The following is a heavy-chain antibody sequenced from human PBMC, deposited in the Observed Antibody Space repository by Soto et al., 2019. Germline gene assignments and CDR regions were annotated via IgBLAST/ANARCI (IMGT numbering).Heavy chain of an antibody. V-gene: IGHV2-5*02. Sequence: QITLKESGPTLVKPTQTLTLTCTFSGFSLSTSGVGVGWIRQPPGKALEWLALIYWDDDKRYSPSLKSRLTITKDTYKNQVVLTMTNMDPVDTAKYYCAHSAYYYDSSGYYYSPFDYWGQGTLVTVSS. D-gene: IGHD3-22*01. J-gene: IGHJ4*02. CDR3: AHSAYYYDSSGYYYSPFDY. CDR1: GFSLSTSGVG. CDR2: IYWDDDK.